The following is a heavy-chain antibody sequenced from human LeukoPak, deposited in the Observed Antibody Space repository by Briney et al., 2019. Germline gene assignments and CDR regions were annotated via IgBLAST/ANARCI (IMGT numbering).Heavy chain of an antibody. CDR2: ISSSSSYI. CDR1: GFTFSSYS. CDR3: AKGHHLSFWSGQNWFDP. J-gene: IGHJ5*02. V-gene: IGHV3-21*01. D-gene: IGHD3-3*01. Sequence: GGSLRLSCAASGFTFSSYSMNWVRQAPGKGLEWVSSISSSSSYIYYADSVKGRFTISRDNAKNSLYLQMNSLRAEDTAVYYCAKGHHLSFWSGQNWFDPWGQGTLVTVSS.